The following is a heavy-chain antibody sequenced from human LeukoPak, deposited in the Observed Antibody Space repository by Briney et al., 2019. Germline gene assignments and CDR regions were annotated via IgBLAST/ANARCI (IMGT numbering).Heavy chain of an antibody. CDR3: ARRRQWLVRDFDY. V-gene: IGHV4-34*01. D-gene: IGHD6-19*01. CDR2: INHSGST. CDR1: GGSFSGYY. J-gene: IGHJ4*02. Sequence: SETLSLTCAVYGGSFSGYYWSWIRQPPGKGLEWIGEINHSGSTNYNPSLKSRVTISVDTSKNQFSLKLSSVTAADTAVYYCARRRQWLVRDFDYWGQGTLVTVSS.